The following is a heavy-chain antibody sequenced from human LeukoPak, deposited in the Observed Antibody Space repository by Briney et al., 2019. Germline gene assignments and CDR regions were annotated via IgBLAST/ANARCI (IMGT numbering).Heavy chain of an antibody. CDR2: IYYSGST. CDR1: GFTFSSYE. D-gene: IGHD2-21*02. J-gene: IGHJ4*02. CDR3: ARHGHHGDHDY. V-gene: IGHV4-39*01. Sequence: PGGSLRLSCAASGFTFSSYEMNWVRQPPGKGLEWIGSIYYSGSTYYNPSLKSRVTISVDTSKNQFSLKLTSVTAADTAVYYCARHGHHGDHDYWGQGTLVTVSS.